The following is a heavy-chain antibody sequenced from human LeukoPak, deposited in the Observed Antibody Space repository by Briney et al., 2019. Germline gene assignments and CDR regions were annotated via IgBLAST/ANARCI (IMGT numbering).Heavy chain of an antibody. CDR1: GGSFSGYY. D-gene: IGHD3-9*01. Sequence: SETLSLTCAVYGGSFSGYYWSWIRQPPGKGLEWIGEINHSGSTNYNPSLESRVTISVDTSKNQFSLKLSSVTAADTAVYYCARVGRYFDWLPLDYWGQGTLVTVSS. CDR2: INHSGST. V-gene: IGHV4-34*01. CDR3: ARVGRYFDWLPLDY. J-gene: IGHJ4*02.